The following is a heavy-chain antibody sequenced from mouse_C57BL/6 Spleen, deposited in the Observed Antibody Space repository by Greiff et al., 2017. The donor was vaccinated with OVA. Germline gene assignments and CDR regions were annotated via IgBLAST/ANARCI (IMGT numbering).Heavy chain of an antibody. CDR3: ARLYGSSLVDY. CDR1: GYAFSSYW. Sequence: QVQLKQSGAELVKPGASVKISCKASGYAFSSYWMNWVKQRPGKGLEWIGQIYPGDGDTNYNGKFKGKATLTADKSSSTAYMQLSSLTSEDSAVYFCARLYGSSLVDYWGQGTTLTVSS. D-gene: IGHD1-1*01. V-gene: IGHV1-80*01. J-gene: IGHJ2*01. CDR2: IYPGDGDT.